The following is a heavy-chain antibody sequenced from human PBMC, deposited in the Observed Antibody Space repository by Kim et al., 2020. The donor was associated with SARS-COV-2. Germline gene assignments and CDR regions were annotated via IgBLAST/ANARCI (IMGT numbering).Heavy chain of an antibody. CDR3: ARGRDGYNPGDY. D-gene: IGHD5-12*01. V-gene: IGHV1-69*01. J-gene: IGHJ4*02. Sequence: NDAQKFQGRVTIIADESTSTAYMGLSSLRSEETAVYYCARGRDGYNPGDYWGQGTLVTVSS.